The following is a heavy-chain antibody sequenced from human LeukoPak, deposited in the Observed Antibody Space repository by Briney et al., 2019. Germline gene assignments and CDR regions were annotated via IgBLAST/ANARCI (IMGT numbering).Heavy chain of an antibody. J-gene: IGHJ4*02. CDR1: GFTFSTYR. Sequence: GGSLRLSCAAFGFTFSTYRMHWVRQAPGKGLEYLSGISSDGGSTYYADSVKGRFTISRDNSKNTLYLQMGSLRAEDMAVYYCAIQARGVVYWGQGTLVTVSS. V-gene: IGHV3-64*02. CDR2: ISSDGGST. CDR3: AIQARGVVY. D-gene: IGHD3-10*01.